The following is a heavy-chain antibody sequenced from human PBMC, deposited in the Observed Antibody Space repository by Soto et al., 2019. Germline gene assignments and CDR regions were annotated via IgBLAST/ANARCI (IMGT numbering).Heavy chain of an antibody. V-gene: IGHV3-7*01. D-gene: IGHD4-17*01. CDR1: GFTLSNFW. CDR3: LVTTSAVDI. Sequence: EVQLVESGGDLAQPGGSLRLSCAASGFTLSNFWVNWVRQAPGKGLEWVANIKQGGIERNYVDSVKGRFTISRDDTKNSLLLQMNNLRVEAAAIYYCLVTTSAVDIWGRGTTVTVSS. CDR2: IKQGGIER. J-gene: IGHJ3*02.